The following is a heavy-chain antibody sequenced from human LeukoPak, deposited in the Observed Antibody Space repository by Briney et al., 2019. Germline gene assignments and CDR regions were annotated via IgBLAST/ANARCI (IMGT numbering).Heavy chain of an antibody. CDR1: GFTFSRYG. CDR2: ISSSSSYI. Sequence: PGGSLRLSCAASGFTFSRYGMNWVRQAPGKGLEWVSSISSSSSYIYYADSVKGRFTISRDNAKNSLYLQMNSLRVEDTAVYYCARDVKGRWELLGSHDYWGQGTLVTASS. J-gene: IGHJ4*02. V-gene: IGHV3-21*06. D-gene: IGHD1-26*01. CDR3: ARDVKGRWELLGSHDY.